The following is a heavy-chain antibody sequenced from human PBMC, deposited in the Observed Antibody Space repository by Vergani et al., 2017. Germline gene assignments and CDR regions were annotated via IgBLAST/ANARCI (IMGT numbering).Heavy chain of an antibody. Sequence: QVQLVESGGGVVQPGRSLRHSCAASGFTFSSYGMHWVRQAPGKGLEWVAVISYDGSNKYYADSVKGRFTISRDNSKNTLYLQMNSLRAEDTAVYYCAKSGGPHDFWSGYYYYYMDVWGKGTTVTVSS. V-gene: IGHV3-30*18. CDR3: AKSGGPHDFWSGYYYYYMDV. CDR1: GFTFSSYG. CDR2: ISYDGSNK. D-gene: IGHD3-3*01. J-gene: IGHJ6*03.